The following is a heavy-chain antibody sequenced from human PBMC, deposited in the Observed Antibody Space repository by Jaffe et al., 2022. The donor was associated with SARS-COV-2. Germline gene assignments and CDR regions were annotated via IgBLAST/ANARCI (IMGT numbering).Heavy chain of an antibody. CDR2: ISYVGSI. CDR3: ARHLETTTGWYGITEGLGMDV. CDR1: GGSISNRGDY. V-gene: IGHV4-39*01. Sequence: QLQLQESGPGLVKPSETLSLTCSVSGGSISNRGDYWGWIRQPPGTGLEWIATISYVGSIFYNPSLKSRVTMSADTSKNQFSLMLTSVTAADTAVYYCARHLETTTGWYGITEGLGMDVWGQGTTVIVSS. J-gene: IGHJ6*02. D-gene: IGHD6-19*01.